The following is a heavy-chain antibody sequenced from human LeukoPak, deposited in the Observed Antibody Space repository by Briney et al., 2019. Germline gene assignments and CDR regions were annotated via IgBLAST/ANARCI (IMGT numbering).Heavy chain of an antibody. J-gene: IGHJ3*02. Sequence: SETLSLTCTVSRGAITFYYWNWIRQPPGKGLEWVGYVFYSGDTNYNPSLQSRVTISVDTFKKPFSLKLSSVSAADTGVYYCARSIGTGTVVAFDIWGQGTVVTVSS. V-gene: IGHV4-59*01. CDR1: RGAITFYY. CDR3: ARSIGTGTVVAFDI. D-gene: IGHD4-23*01. CDR2: VFYSGDT.